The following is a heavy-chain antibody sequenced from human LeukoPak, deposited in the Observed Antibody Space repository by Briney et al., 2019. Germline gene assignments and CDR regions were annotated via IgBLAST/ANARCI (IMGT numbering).Heavy chain of an antibody. CDR1: GDSTTNYY. Sequence: SETLSLTCSLSGDSTTNYYYTWIRQSPGKGLEWLAYVYKSGRIDYNASLRSRLTVSIDRSKTQVSLRLRSVTAAGTAVYYCARVLDYYVSGTYGFDYWGQGTLVTVSS. CDR3: ARVLDYYVSGTYGFDY. J-gene: IGHJ4*02. D-gene: IGHD3-10*01. CDR2: VYKSGRI. V-gene: IGHV4-59*01.